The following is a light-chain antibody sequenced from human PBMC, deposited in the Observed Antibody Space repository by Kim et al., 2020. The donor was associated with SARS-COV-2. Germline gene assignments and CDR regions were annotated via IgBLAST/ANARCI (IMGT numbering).Light chain of an antibody. J-gene: IGKJ5*01. CDR2: GAS. V-gene: IGKV3-20*01. CDR1: PRISEND. Sequence: PGDRATLSCRARPRISENDLAWYQQKPGQAPRLLIYGASRRATGTPDRFSGGGSGTDFTLTISRLEPEDFAVYLCQQYGSSPIVTFGQGTRLEIK. CDR3: QQYGSSPIVT.